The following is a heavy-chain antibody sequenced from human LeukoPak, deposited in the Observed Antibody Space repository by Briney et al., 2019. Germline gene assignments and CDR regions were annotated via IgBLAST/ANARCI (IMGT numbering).Heavy chain of an antibody. D-gene: IGHD1-7*01. V-gene: IGHV4-34*01. CDR2: INHSGST. CDR3: ARSKLELRYYYYYMDV. Sequence: SETLSLTCTVSDGAIAGYSWSWIRQPPGKGLEWIGEINHSGSTNYNPSLKSRVTISVDTSKNQFSLKLSSVTAADTAVYYCARSKLELRYYYYYMDVWGKGTTVTVSS. J-gene: IGHJ6*03. CDR1: DGAIAGYS.